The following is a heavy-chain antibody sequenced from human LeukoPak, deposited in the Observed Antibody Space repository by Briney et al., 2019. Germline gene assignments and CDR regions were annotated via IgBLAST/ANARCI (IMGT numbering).Heavy chain of an antibody. CDR2: IYYSGST. D-gene: IGHD5-24*01. Sequence: SQTLSLTCTVSGGSISSGDYYWSWIRQAPGRGLEWIGYIYYSGSTYYNPSLKSRVTISVDTSKNQFSLKLSSVTAADTAVYYCARVEMATITGDYWGQGTLVTVSS. CDR3: ARVEMATITGDY. J-gene: IGHJ4*02. CDR1: GGSISSGDYY. V-gene: IGHV4-30-4*01.